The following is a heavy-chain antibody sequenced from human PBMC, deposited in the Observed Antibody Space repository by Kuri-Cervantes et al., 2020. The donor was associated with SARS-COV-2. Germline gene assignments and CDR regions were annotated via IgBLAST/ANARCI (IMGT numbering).Heavy chain of an antibody. CDR1: GFTFSSYA. CDR2: ISGSGGST. D-gene: IGHD4-17*01. Sequence: GESLKISCAASGFTFSSYAMSWVRQAPGKGLEWVSAISGSGGSTYYADSVKGRFTISRDNSKNTLYLQMNSLRAEDTAVYYCAKDRVRWLHRSRYYCYYYGMDVWGQGTTVTVSS. CDR3: AKDRVRWLHRSRYYCYYYGMDV. V-gene: IGHV3-23*01. J-gene: IGHJ6*02.